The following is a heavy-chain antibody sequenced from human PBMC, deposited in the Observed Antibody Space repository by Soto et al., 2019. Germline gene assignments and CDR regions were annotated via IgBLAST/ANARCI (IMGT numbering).Heavy chain of an antibody. V-gene: IGHV4-34*01. CDR2: ITHSGST. CDR1: GGSFSGYY. Sequence: QVQLQQWGAGLLKPSETVSLTCAVYGGSFSGYYWSWIRQPPGKGLEWIGEITHSGSTTYNPALKSRVTISLNTSKNQFSLKLSSVTDADTAVYYCARGRGSCSGSWHSDRLSNWFDPVGQGTLVTVSP. D-gene: IGHD2-15*01. J-gene: IGHJ5*02. CDR3: ARGRGSCSGSWHSDRLSNWFDP.